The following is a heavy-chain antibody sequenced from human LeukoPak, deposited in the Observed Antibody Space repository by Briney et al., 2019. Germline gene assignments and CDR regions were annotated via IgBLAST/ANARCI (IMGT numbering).Heavy chain of an antibody. CDR1: GYTFTSYG. J-gene: IGHJ4*02. CDR3: ARAEDYFWQWLVREVTSYFDY. Sequence: GASVKVSCKASGYTFTSYGISWVRQAPGQGLEWMGWISAYNGNTNYAQKLQGRVTMTTDTSTSTAYMELRSLRSDDTAVYYCARAEDYFWQWLVREVTSYFDYWGQGTLVTVSS. CDR2: ISAYNGNT. D-gene: IGHD6-19*01. V-gene: IGHV1-18*01.